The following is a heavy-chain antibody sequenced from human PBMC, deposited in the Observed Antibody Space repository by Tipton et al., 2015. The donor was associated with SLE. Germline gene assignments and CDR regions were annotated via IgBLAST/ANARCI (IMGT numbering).Heavy chain of an antibody. Sequence: GSLRLSCAASGFTFSSYAMSWVRQAPGKGLEWVSAISGSGGSTYYADSVKGRFTISRDNSKNTLYLQMSTLRAEDTAVYYCASDPRWKYDDYSYGVGVWGQGTTVTVSS. CDR2: ISGSGGST. CDR3: ASDPRWKYDDYSYGVGV. CDR1: GFTFSSYA. J-gene: IGHJ6*02. D-gene: IGHD4-17*01. V-gene: IGHV3-23*01.